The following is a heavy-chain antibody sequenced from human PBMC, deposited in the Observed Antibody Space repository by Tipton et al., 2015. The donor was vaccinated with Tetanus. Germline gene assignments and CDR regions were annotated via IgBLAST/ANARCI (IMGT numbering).Heavy chain of an antibody. J-gene: IGHJ4*02. Sequence: SLRLSCAASGFTFSNYGMQWVRQAPGKGLEWVAVISHDGRNQYYADSVKGRFTISKDTSMNTLYLQMNSLSADDTAVYYCGRDLCTTTSCYEFCGPGTLVTVSS. CDR2: ISHDGRNQ. V-gene: IGHV3-30*03. D-gene: IGHD2-2*01. CDR1: GFTFSNYG. CDR3: GRDLCTTTSCYEF.